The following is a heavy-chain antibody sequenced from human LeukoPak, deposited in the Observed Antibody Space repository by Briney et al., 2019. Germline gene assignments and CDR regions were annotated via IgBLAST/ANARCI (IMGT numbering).Heavy chain of an antibody. CDR3: ARGLSSVNDAFDI. J-gene: IGHJ3*02. V-gene: IGHV3-23*01. CDR1: GFTFSSYA. CDR2: INVSGGGT. D-gene: IGHD3-10*01. Sequence: GGSLRLSCAPSGFTFSSYAMSWVRQAPGKGLEWVSSINVSGGGTYYADCVKGRFTISRDNSKNTLYLQMNSLRAEDTAVYYCARGLSSVNDAFDIWGQGTMVTVSS.